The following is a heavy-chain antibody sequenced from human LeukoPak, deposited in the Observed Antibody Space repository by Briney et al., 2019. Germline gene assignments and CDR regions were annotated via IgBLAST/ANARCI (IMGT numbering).Heavy chain of an antibody. J-gene: IGHJ4*02. Sequence: GGSLRLSCAASRLNVSNSYMSWVRQAPGKGLEWVSIIYSSGSAYYAVSVGGRFTMSRDSSRNTVSLQMSSLRVDDTAVYFCARVTYGTTGWYGPSTFWGPGTLVTVSS. CDR3: ARVTYGTTGWYGPSTF. CDR1: RLNVSNSY. CDR2: IYSSGSA. V-gene: IGHV3-66*01. D-gene: IGHD6-19*01.